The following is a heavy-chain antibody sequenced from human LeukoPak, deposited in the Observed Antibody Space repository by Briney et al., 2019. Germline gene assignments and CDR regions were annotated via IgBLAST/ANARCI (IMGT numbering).Heavy chain of an antibody. Sequence: GGSLRLSCAASGFTFSSYNMNWVRQAPGKGLEWVSTISTNGDSTYYADSVKGRFTISRDNSKNTLYLQMNSLRAEDSAVYYCARVFYYDSSGYFDDWASFDYWGQGTLVTVSS. CDR2: ISTNGDST. CDR1: GFTFSSYN. J-gene: IGHJ4*02. CDR3: ARVFYYDSSGYFDDWASFDY. V-gene: IGHV3-23*01. D-gene: IGHD3-22*01.